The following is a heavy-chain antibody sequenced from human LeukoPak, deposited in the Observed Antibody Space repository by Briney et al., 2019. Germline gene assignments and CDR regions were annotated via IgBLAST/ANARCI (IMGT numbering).Heavy chain of an antibody. J-gene: IGHJ3*02. D-gene: IGHD1-26*01. V-gene: IGHV3-23*01. Sequence: PGGSLRLSCAASGFTFSSYSMNWVRQAPGKGLEWVSAISGSGGSTYYADSVKGRFTISRDNSKNTLYLQMNSLRSEDTAVYYCAKDVVGYINAFDIWGKGPWSPSLQ. CDR1: GFTFSSYS. CDR3: AKDVVGYINAFDI. CDR2: ISGSGGST.